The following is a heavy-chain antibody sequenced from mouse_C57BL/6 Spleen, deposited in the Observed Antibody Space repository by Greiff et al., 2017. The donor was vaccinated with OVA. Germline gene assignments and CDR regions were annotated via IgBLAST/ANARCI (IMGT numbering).Heavy chain of an antibody. CDR3: AREVYYDYYYFDY. Sequence: VQLKESGPELVKPGASVKMSCKASGYTFTDYNMHWVKQSHGKSLEWIGYINPNNGGTSYNQKFKGKATLTVNKSSSTAYMELRSLTSEDSAVYYCAREVYYDYYYFDYWGQGTTLTVSS. D-gene: IGHD2-4*01. J-gene: IGHJ2*01. V-gene: IGHV1-22*01. CDR2: INPNNGGT. CDR1: GYTFTDYN.